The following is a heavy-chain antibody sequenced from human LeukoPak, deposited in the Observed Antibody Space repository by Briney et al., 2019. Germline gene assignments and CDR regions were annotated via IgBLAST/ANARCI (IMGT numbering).Heavy chain of an antibody. V-gene: IGHV4-34*01. CDR1: SESFSGYY. CDR3: AREDPEVVSATPFDY. CDR2: INHSGST. Sequence: TSETLSLTCAVYSESFSGYYWTWIRQPPGKGLEWIGEINHSGSTSYNPSLKSRVTISVDTSRRQFSLNLSSVTAADTAVYYYAREDPEVVSATPFDYWGQGTPVTVSS. J-gene: IGHJ4*02. D-gene: IGHD2-15*01.